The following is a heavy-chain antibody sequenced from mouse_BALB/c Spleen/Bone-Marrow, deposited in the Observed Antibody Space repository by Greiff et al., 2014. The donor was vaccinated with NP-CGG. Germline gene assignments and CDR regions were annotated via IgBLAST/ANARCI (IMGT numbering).Heavy chain of an antibody. CDR3: ARDSLYYYGSSYGYFDV. J-gene: IGHJ1*01. CDR2: ISNGGSYT. V-gene: IGHV5-4*02. CDR1: GFTFSDYY. D-gene: IGHD1-1*01. Sequence: VQLQQSGGGLMKPGGSLKLSCAASGFTFSDYYMYRVRQTPEKRLEWVATISNGGSYTYYPDSVKGRFTISRDNAKNNLYLQMSSLKSEDTAMYYCARDSLYYYGSSYGYFDVWGAGTTVTVSS.